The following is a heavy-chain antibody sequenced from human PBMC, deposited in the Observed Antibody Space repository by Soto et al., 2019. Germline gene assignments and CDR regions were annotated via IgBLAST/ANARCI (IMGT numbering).Heavy chain of an antibody. J-gene: IGHJ4*02. V-gene: IGHV3-21*06. CDR1: GFTFTTDS. Sequence: GASLRLSCAPSGFTFTTDSMNWVSQVPGKGLEWVSSISSTTNYIYYGDSMKGRFTISRDNAKNSLYLEMNSLRAEDTAVYYCARESEDLTSNFDYWGQGTLVTVSS. CDR3: ARESEDLTSNFDY. CDR2: ISSTTNYI.